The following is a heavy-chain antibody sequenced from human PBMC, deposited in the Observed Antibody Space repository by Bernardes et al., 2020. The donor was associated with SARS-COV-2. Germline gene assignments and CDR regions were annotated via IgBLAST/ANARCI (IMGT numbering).Heavy chain of an antibody. J-gene: IGHJ6*02. CDR3: AKDLVKYSSYYYYGMDV. Sequence: GGSLRLSCAASGFTFSSYAMSWVRQAPGKGLEWVSAISGSGDSTYYADSVKGRFTISRDNSKNTLYLQMNSLRAEDTAVYYCAKDLVKYSSYYYYGMDVWGQGTTVTVSS. V-gene: IGHV3-23*01. CDR1: GFTFSSYA. D-gene: IGHD4-4*01. CDR2: ISGSGDST.